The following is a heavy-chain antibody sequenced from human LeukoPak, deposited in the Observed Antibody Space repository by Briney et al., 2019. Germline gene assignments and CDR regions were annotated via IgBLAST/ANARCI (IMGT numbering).Heavy chain of an antibody. Sequence: GGSLRLSCAASGFTFSSYWMSWVRQAPGKGLEWVANIKQDGSEKYYVDSVKGRFTIYRANAKNSMYLKMNSLRAEDTAVYYCERESDPRGWFDPWGQGTLVTVSS. CDR2: IKQDGSEK. CDR1: GFTFSSYW. CDR3: ERESDPRGWFDP. J-gene: IGHJ5*02. D-gene: IGHD2-21*02. V-gene: IGHV3-7*01.